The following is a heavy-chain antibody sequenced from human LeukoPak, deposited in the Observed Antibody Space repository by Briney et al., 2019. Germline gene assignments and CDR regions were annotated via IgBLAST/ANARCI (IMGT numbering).Heavy chain of an antibody. J-gene: IGHJ1*01. D-gene: IGHD2-2*01. V-gene: IGHV3-21*04. CDR1: GFIFSSYS. CDR2: IDSSSSYI. Sequence: GGSLRLSCVAYGFIFSSYSMNWVRQAPGKGLEWVSAIDSSSSYIFYADSVKGRFTISRDNSKNTLYLQMNSLRAEDTAVYYCAKEGEEGDIVVVPAAIGYFQHWGQGTLVTVSS. CDR3: AKEGEEGDIVVVPAAIGYFQH.